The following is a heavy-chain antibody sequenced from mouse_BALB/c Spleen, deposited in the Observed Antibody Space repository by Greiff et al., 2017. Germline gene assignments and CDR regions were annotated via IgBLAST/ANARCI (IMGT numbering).Heavy chain of an antibody. Sequence: EVHLVESGPGLVKPSQSLSLTCTVTGYSITSDYAWNWIRQFPGNKLEWMGYIRYSGSTRYNPSLKSRISITRDTSKNQFFLQLNSVTTEDTATYYCARKGNYDAMDYWGQGTSVTVSA. D-gene: IGHD2-1*01. CDR3: ARKGNYDAMDY. CDR1: GYSITSDYA. V-gene: IGHV3-2*02. CDR2: IRYSGST. J-gene: IGHJ4*01.